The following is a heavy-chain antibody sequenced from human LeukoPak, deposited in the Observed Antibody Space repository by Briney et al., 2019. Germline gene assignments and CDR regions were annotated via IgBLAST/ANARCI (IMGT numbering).Heavy chain of an antibody. Sequence: SETLSLTCTVSGGSISSYYWSWIRQPPGKGLEWIGYIYYSGSTNYNPSLKSRVTISVDTSKNQFSLKLSSVTAADTAVYYRARARYGDPYGMDVWGQGTTVTVSS. CDR1: GGSISSYY. J-gene: IGHJ6*02. V-gene: IGHV4-59*01. CDR2: IYYSGST. D-gene: IGHD4-17*01. CDR3: ARARYGDPYGMDV.